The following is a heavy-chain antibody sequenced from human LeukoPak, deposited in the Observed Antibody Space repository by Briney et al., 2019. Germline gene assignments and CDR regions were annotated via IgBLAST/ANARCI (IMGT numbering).Heavy chain of an antibody. V-gene: IGHV4-59*01. CDR2: IYYSGST. CDR3: ARSIAALENDY. D-gene: IGHD6-6*01. Sequence: SETLSLTCTVSGGSISSYYWSWIRQPPGKGLEWIGYIYYSGSTNYNPSLKSRVTISVDTSRNQFSLKLSSVTAADTAVYYCARSIAALENDYWGQGTLVTVSS. J-gene: IGHJ4*02. CDR1: GGSISSYY.